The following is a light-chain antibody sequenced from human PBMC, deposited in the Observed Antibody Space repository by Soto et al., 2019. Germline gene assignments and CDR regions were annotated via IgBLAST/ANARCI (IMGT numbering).Light chain of an antibody. V-gene: IGLV1-51*01. Sequence: QSVLAQPPSVSAAPGQKVTISCSGSSSNIGGNSVSWYQQLPGTAPKLLIYDDNKRPSGIPDRFSGFKSGTSATLGITGFQTGDEADYYCGSWDSSLSAYVFGTGTKSPS. CDR1: SSNIGGNS. J-gene: IGLJ1*01. CDR2: DDN. CDR3: GSWDSSLSAYV.